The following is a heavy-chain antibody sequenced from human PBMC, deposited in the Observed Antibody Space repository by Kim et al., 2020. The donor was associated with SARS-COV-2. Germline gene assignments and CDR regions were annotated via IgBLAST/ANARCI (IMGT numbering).Heavy chain of an antibody. CDR3: ARQPVGDSGNDWYYY. CDR2: ISTSSRYI. V-gene: IGHV3-21*01. CDR1: GFTFSSYS. J-gene: IGHJ4*01. Sequence: GGSLRLSCAASGFTFSSYSMNWVRQAPGRGLEWVSSISTSSRYIFYADSVKGRFTISRDNAKNSLYLQMNSLRDEDTAVYYCARQPVGDSGNDWYYYWG. D-gene: IGHD2-21*02.